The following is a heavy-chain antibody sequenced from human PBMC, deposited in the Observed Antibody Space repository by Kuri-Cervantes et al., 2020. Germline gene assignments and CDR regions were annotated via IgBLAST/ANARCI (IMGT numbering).Heavy chain of an antibody. Sequence: GSLRLSCTVSGGSITGYYWNWIRQSPGKGLEWIGYIYYTGSANYNPSLKSRVTISVDKSKNQFSLNLNSVTAADTAVYYCARDRPQNNGHLIFDYWGQGILVTVSS. J-gene: IGHJ4*02. CDR2: IYYTGSA. D-gene: IGHD2-8*01. CDR1: GGSITGYY. CDR3: ARDRPQNNGHLIFDY. V-gene: IGHV4-59*12.